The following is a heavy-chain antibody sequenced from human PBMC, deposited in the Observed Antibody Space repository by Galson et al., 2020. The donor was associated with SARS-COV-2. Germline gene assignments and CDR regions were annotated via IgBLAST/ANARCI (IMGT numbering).Heavy chain of an antibody. CDR3: ARDTYYDILTGYPFDY. D-gene: IGHD3-9*01. V-gene: IGHV1-18*01. J-gene: IGHJ4*02. Sequence: TNHAQKLQGRVTMTTETSTSTAYMELRSLRSDDTAVYYCARDTYYDILTGYPFDYWGQGTLVTVSS. CDR2: T.